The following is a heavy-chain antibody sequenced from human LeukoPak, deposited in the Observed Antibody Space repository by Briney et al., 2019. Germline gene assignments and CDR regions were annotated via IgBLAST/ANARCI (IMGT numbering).Heavy chain of an antibody. CDR1: EFTFSSYA. CDR3: ARGTAWYSSSWYFDY. Sequence: GGSLRLSCAASEFTFSSYAMTWVRQAPGKALERVSGIGGSGGSTYYADSVRGRFTISRDNSKDTLYLQMNSLRADDTAVYYCARGTAWYSSSWYFDYWGRGTLVTVSS. D-gene: IGHD6-13*01. J-gene: IGHJ4*02. CDR2: IGGSGGST. V-gene: IGHV3-23*01.